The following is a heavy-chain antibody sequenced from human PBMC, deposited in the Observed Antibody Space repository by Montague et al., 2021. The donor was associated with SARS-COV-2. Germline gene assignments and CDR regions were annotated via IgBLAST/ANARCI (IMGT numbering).Heavy chain of an antibody. Sequence: SLRLSCAASRLTFSSYAMHWVRQAPGKGLEWVAVISYDGSNKYYADSVKGRFTISRDNSKNTLYLQMDSLRAEDTAVYYCARDSVTDGPYGMDVWGQGTTVTVSS. CDR3: ARDSVTDGPYGMDV. J-gene: IGHJ6*02. CDR1: RLTFSSYA. D-gene: IGHD2-21*02. CDR2: ISYDGSNK. V-gene: IGHV3-30*04.